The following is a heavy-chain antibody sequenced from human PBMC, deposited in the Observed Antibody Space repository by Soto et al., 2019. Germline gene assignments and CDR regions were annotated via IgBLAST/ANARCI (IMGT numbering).Heavy chain of an antibody. J-gene: IGHJ3*02. CDR2: ISSSSSTI. CDR3: ARDWGDGYNIDAFDI. CDR1: GFTFSSYS. D-gene: IGHD5-12*01. Sequence: SGFTFSSYSMNWVRQAPGKGLEWVSYISSSSSTIYYADSVKGRFTISRDNAKNSLYLQMNSLRDEDTAVYYCARDWGDGYNIDAFDIWGQGTMVTVSS. V-gene: IGHV3-48*02.